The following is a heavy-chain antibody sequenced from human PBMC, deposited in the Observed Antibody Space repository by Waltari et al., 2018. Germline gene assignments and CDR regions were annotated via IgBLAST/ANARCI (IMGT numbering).Heavy chain of an antibody. CDR3: GKDIVAGGMDV. Sequence: DVQLVESGGGLVQPGRSLRLSCVASGLSFDHAMHWVRQVPGKGLGWVAGSYLSSNRIDYADSVRCRFTISRDNAKNSLYLQMNSLRIEDTALYYCGKDIVAGGMDVWGQGTTVTVSS. CDR2: SYLSSNRI. CDR1: GLSFDHA. J-gene: IGHJ6*02. V-gene: IGHV3-9*01.